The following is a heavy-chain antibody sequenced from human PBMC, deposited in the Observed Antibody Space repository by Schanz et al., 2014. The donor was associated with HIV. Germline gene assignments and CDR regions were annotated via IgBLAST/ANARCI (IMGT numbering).Heavy chain of an antibody. CDR1: GFTFNTYW. CDR2: IKLDGSEK. D-gene: IGHD1-20*01. V-gene: IGHV3-7*01. J-gene: IGHJ5*02. Sequence: QLVESGGGLVQPGGSLRLSCAASGFTFNTYWMSWVRQAPGKGLEWLANIKLDGSEKYYVDSVKGRFTISRDNTKNSLYLQMNSLRAEDTAVYYCARDYHWNWFDPWGQGTLVTVSS. CDR3: ARDYHWNWFDP.